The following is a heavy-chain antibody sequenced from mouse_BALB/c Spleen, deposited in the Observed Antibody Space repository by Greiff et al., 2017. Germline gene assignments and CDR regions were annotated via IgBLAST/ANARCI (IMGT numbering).Heavy chain of an antibody. CDR2: ISSGGST. V-gene: IGHV5-6-5*01. Sequence: EVMLVESGGGLVKPGGSLKLSCAASGFTFSSYAMSWVRQTPEKRLEWVASISSGGSTYYPDSVKGRFTISRDNARNILYLQMSSLRSEDTAMYYCARSLDGAWFAYWGQGTLVTVSA. CDR3: ARSLDGAWFAY. CDR1: GFTFSSYA. J-gene: IGHJ3*01. D-gene: IGHD6-1*01.